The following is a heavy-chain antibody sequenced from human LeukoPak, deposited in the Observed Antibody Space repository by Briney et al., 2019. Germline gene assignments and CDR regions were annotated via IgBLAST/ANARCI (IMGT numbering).Heavy chain of an antibody. D-gene: IGHD7-27*01. V-gene: IGHV3-30*18. CDR3: AKVGIYGMDV. CDR2: ISYDGSNK. CDR1: GFTFSSYG. J-gene: IGHJ6*02. Sequence: PGRSLRLSCAASGFTFSSYGMHWVRRAPGKGLEWVAVISYDGSNKYYADSVKGRFTISRDNSKNTLYLQMNSLRAEDTAVYYCAKVGIYGMDVWGQGTTVTVSS.